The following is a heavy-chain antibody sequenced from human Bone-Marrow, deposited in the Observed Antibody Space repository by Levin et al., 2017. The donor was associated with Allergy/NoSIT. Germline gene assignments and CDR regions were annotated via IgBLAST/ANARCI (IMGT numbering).Heavy chain of an antibody. CDR2: IRQDGREK. J-gene: IGHJ3*02. CDR3: ARDIDYRDGATHYDGFDS. CDR1: GLTFSNYW. Sequence: GGSLRLSCVASGLTFSNYWMTWFRQAPGKGLEWVANIRQDGREKSYLDSVKGRFTISRDNAKNSLFLQMNSLGAEDTAVYYCARDIDYRDGATHYDGFDSWGRGTMVTVSS. D-gene: IGHD3-16*02. V-gene: IGHV3-7*04.